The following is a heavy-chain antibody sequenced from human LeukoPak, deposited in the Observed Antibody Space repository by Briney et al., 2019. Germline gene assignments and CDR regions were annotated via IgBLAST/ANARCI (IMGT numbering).Heavy chain of an antibody. CDR1: GFTFSNYG. J-gene: IGHJ5*02. CDR2: ITGSGGNT. Sequence: GGSLRLSCAASGFTFSNYGMNWVRQAPGKGLEWGSGITGSGGNTYYADSVKGRFTISRDNSENTLYLQMNSMRAEDTAVYYCAKDLIPHMVRAERNWFDPWGQGTLVTVSS. CDR3: AKDLIPHMVRAERNWFDP. D-gene: IGHD3-10*01. V-gene: IGHV3-23*01.